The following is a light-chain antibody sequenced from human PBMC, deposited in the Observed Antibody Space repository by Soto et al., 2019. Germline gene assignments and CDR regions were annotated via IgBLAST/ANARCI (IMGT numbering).Light chain of an antibody. Sequence: QSVLTQPASVSGSPGQSITISCTGTSNDVADYNYVSWYQQHPGKVPKLIIYDVSYRPSGVSDRFSGSKSGSTASLTISGLQAEDEADYYCSSYPSTDTVIFGGGTKLTVL. J-gene: IGLJ2*01. CDR1: SNDVADYNY. CDR3: SSYPSTDTVI. CDR2: DVS. V-gene: IGLV2-14*03.